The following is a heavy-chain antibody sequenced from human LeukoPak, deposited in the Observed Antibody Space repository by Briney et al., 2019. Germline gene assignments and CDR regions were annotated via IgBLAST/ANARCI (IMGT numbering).Heavy chain of an antibody. CDR2: ISSGGTNK. V-gene: IGHV3-30*03. CDR3: GGSAY. D-gene: IGHD3-16*01. J-gene: IGHJ4*02. CDR1: GFTFSTFD. Sequence: GGSLRLSCAASGFTFSTFDMHWVRQAPGKGLEWVAVISSGGTNKYYADSVKGRSTISRDNSKNTLYLQMNSLATEDTAVYYCGGSAYWGQGTLVTVSS.